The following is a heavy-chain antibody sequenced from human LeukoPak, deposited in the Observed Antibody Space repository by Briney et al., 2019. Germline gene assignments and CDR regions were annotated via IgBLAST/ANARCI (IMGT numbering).Heavy chain of an antibody. V-gene: IGHV4-39*01. J-gene: IGHJ4*02. Sequence: SETLSLTCSVSGTSVRHTTHYWAWIRLSPGNGLEWVGSFYARGTTYYNPSLKSRVDISVDTSRDQFSLTLRSVTAADTAVYYCARHDGTGQYNPLDYWGLGTLVTVSS. CDR3: ARHDGTGQYNPLDY. CDR2: FYARGTT. CDR1: GTSVRHTTHY. D-gene: IGHD1-1*01.